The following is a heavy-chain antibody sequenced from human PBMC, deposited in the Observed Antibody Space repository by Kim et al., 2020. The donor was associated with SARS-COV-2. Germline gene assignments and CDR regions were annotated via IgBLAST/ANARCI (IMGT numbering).Heavy chain of an antibody. CDR3: ARVRDWSSSWYSGNFIDYGLDV. D-gene: IGHD6-13*01. CDR2: INPNNGDT. V-gene: IGHV1-2*06. J-gene: IGHJ6*02. Sequence: ASVKVSCKASGFTFTDYNMHWVRQAPGQGLEWMGRINPNNGDTNYAQKFQGRVTMTRDTSISTAYMELIRLRSDDTAVYYCARVRDWSSSWYSGNFIDYGLDVWGQGTTVTVSS. CDR1: GFTFTDYN.